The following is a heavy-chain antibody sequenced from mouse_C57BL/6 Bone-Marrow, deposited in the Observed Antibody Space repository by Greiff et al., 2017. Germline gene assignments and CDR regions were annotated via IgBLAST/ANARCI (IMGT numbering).Heavy chain of an antibody. Sequence: QVQLQQPGTDLVKPGASVKLSCTASGYTFTSYWMHWVQQRPGQGLEWIGTINPSNGGTNYNEKFKSKATLTVDKSSSTAYMQLSSLTSEDSAVYYCARSWIYGGYPVDYWGQGTTLTVSS. V-gene: IGHV1-53*01. D-gene: IGHD2-3*01. CDR3: ARSWIYGGYPVDY. J-gene: IGHJ2*01. CDR2: INPSNGGT. CDR1: GYTFTSYW.